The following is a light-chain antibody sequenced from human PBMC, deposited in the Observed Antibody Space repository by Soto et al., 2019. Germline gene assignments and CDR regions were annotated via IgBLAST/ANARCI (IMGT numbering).Light chain of an antibody. J-gene: IGKJ4*01. V-gene: IGKV2-28*01. CDR2: LGS. CDR1: QSLLYSNGYNY. CDR3: MQVLQTPLT. Sequence: DIVMTQSPLSLPVTPGEPASISCRSSQSLLYSNGYNYVDWYLQKPGQPPQLLIFLGSSRASGVPDRFKGSGSGTDFTLRITTVEAEDVGVYYCMQVLQTPLTFGGGTKLEIK.